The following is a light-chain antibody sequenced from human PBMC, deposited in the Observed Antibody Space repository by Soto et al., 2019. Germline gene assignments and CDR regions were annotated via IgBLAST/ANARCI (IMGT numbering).Light chain of an antibody. Sequence: EIVMTQSPATLSVSPGERVTLSCRASQSVFSSLAWYQQKPGQAPRLLIYGAATRATGIPARFSGSGSGTEFTLTISSLQPDDFATYYCQQYNSYSFGQGTKVDIK. CDR1: QSVFSS. V-gene: IGKV3-15*01. CDR3: QQYNSYS. CDR2: GAA. J-gene: IGKJ1*01.